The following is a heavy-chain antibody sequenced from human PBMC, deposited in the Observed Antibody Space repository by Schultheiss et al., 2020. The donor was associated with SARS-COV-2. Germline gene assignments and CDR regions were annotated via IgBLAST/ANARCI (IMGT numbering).Heavy chain of an antibody. CDR2: IYTSGST. CDR1: GGSISSYY. D-gene: IGHD3-22*01. Sequence: SETLSLTCTVSGGSISSYYWSWIRQPAGKGLEWIGRIYTSGSTNYNPSLKSRVTISVDTSKNQFSLKLSSVTAADTAVYYCAREETRITMIVVAPDAFDIWGQGTMVTVSS. CDR3: AREETRITMIVVAPDAFDI. V-gene: IGHV4-4*07. J-gene: IGHJ3*02.